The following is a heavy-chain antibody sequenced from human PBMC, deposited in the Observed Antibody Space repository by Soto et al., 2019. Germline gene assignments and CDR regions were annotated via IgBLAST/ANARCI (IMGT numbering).Heavy chain of an antibody. V-gene: IGHV1-46*01. J-gene: IGHJ6*02. Sequence: GSSVKVSCKASGYTFTSYYMHWVRQAPGQGLEWMGIINPSGGNTSYAQKFQGRVTMTRDTSTSTVYMELSSLRSEDTAVYYCARDLVVVVTTGNYYYGMDVWGQGTTVTVSS. CDR2: INPSGGNT. CDR1: GYTFTSYY. CDR3: ARDLVVVVTTGNYYYGMDV. D-gene: IGHD2-21*02.